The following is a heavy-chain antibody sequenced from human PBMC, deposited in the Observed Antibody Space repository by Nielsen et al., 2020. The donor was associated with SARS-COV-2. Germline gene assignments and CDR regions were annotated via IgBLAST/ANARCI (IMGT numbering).Heavy chain of an antibody. CDR3: ARDRNSSSWYGYYCYYYGMDV. CDR2: IYHSGST. Sequence: WIRQPPGKGLEWIGEIYHSGSTNYNPSLKSRVTISVDKSKNQFSLKLSSVTAADTAVYYCARDRNSSSWYGYYCYYYGMDVWGQGTTVTVSS. J-gene: IGHJ6*02. D-gene: IGHD6-13*01. V-gene: IGHV4-4*02.